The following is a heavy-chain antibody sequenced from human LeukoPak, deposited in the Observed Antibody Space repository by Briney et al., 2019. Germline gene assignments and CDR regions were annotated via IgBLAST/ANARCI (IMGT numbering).Heavy chain of an antibody. D-gene: IGHD4/OR15-4a*01. CDR3: AREKDTGCKHAKIRYDI. Sequence: SETLSLTCTVSGGSISDYYWSWIRQPPGKGLEWIGWIFGSGSSNYNPSLKSRLTISVDTSKNQFSLKLTSATAADTAVYYCAREKDTGCKHAKIRYDIWGQGTMVTVSS. CDR1: GGSISDYY. J-gene: IGHJ3*02. V-gene: IGHV4-59*01. CDR2: IFGSGSS.